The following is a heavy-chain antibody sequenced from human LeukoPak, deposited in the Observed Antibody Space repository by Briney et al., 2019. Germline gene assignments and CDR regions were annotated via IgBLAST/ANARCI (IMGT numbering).Heavy chain of an antibody. Sequence: GGSLRLSCAASGFTFSSYGMHWVRQAPGKGLEWVAFIRYDGSNKYYADSVKGRFTISRDNSKNTLYLQMNSLRAEDTAVYYCAKDSSGWYGYFDYWGQGTLVTVSS. CDR2: IRYDGSNK. V-gene: IGHV3-30*02. CDR3: AKDSSGWYGYFDY. J-gene: IGHJ4*02. CDR1: GFTFSSYG. D-gene: IGHD6-19*01.